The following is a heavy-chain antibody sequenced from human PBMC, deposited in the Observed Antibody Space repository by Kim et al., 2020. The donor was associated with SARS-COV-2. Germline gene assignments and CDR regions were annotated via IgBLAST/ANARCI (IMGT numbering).Heavy chain of an antibody. CDR2: K. D-gene: IGHD3-10*01. V-gene: IGHV3-33*01. Sequence: KYYADSVKGRFTISRDNSKNTLYLQMNSLRAEDTAVYYCARGGFGDAFDIWGQGTMVTVSS. CDR3: ARGGFGDAFDI. J-gene: IGHJ3*02.